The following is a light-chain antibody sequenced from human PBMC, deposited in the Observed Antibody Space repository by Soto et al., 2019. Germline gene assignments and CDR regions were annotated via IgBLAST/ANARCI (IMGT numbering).Light chain of an antibody. V-gene: IGKV1-8*01. CDR1: QGISSY. CDR2: AAS. CDR3: QQYNDYSAWT. Sequence: AIRMTQSPSSFSASTGDRVTITCRASQGISSYLAWYQQKPGKAPKLLIYAASTLQSGVPSRFSGTESGTEFTLTISSLRPDDFATYYCQQYNDYSAWTFGQGTKVDI. J-gene: IGKJ1*01.